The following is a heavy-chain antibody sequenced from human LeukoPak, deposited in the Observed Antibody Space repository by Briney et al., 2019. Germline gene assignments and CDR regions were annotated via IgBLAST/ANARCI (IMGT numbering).Heavy chain of an antibody. CDR1: GFTFSDYY. CDR2: ISSSGSTI. Sequence: GALRLSCAASGFTFSDYYMSWIRQAPGKGLEWVSYISSSGSTIYYADSVKGRFTISRDNAKNSLYLQMNSLRAEDTALYYCARVYTYCGGDCYPPGYFDLWGRGTLVTVSS. J-gene: IGHJ2*01. D-gene: IGHD2-21*02. V-gene: IGHV3-11*01. CDR3: ARVYTYCGGDCYPPGYFDL.